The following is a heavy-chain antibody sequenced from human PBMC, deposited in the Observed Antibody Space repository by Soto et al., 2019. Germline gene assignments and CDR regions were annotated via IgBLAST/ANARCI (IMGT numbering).Heavy chain of an antibody. CDR3: ARKSDSSPVPEADGV. V-gene: IGHV3-53*02. D-gene: IGHD2-8*01. CDR1: GFSVGSNY. CDR2: IYSNGDT. Sequence: EVQLVETGGGLIQPGGSLRLSCAASGFSVGSNYMTWVRQSTGKGLEWVSLIYSNGDTDYADSVKGRFSISRDNFNNTLYLQMNNLRAEDTAFYHCARKSDSSPVPEADGVWGRGTLVTVSS. J-gene: IGHJ4*01.